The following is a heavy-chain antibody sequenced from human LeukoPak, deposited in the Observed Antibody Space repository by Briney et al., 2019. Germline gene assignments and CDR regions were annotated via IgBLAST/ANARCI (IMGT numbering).Heavy chain of an antibody. J-gene: IGHJ5*02. D-gene: IGHD4-17*01. CDR2: ISSSSSYI. CDR1: GFTFSSYS. CDR3: ARDATTVPLYNWLDP. V-gene: IGHV3-21*01. Sequence: GGSLRLSCAVSGFTFSSYSMNWVRQAPGKGLEWVSSISSSSSYIYYADSVKGRFTISRDNAKNSLYLQMNSLRAEDTAVYYCARDATTVPLYNWLDPWGQGTLVTVSS.